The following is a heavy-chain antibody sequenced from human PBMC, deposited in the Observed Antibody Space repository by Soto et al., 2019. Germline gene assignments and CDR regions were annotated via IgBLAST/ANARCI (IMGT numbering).Heavy chain of an antibody. J-gene: IGHJ4*02. CDR1: GGSISRGGYY. D-gene: IGHD1-26*01. CDR2: IYYSGST. Sequence: PSETVSLTFTVSGGSISRGGYYWSWIGQHPGKGLEWIGYIYYSGSTYYNPSLKSRVTISVDTSKNQFSLKLSSVTAADTAVYYCARDSGSYSLLDYWGQGTLVTVSS. V-gene: IGHV4-31*03. CDR3: ARDSGSYSLLDY.